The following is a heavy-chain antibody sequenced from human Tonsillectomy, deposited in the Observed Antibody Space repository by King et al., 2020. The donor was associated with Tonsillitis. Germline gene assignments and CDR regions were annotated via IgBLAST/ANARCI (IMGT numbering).Heavy chain of an antibody. V-gene: IGHV1-69*09. CDR2: IIPIRGIA. Sequence: VQLVESGAEVKKPGSSVKVSCKASGGTFSSYAISWVRQAPGQGLEGRGRIIPIRGIANYAQKVQGRVTITADKSKSTAYMELISLRSEDTAVYYCARADDDCSGGSCYHWFYPWGQGTLFTVSS. J-gene: IGHJ5*02. CDR1: GGTFSSYA. D-gene: IGHD2-15*01. CDR3: ARADDDCSGGSCYHWFYP.